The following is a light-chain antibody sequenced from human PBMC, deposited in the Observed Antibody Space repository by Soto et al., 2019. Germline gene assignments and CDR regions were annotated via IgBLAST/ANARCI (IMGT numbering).Light chain of an antibody. J-gene: IGKJ1*01. CDR1: QSLTSRY. CDR2: GAS. V-gene: IGKV3-20*01. CDR3: QQYDGSPRT. Sequence: EIVLTQSPGTLSLSPGERATLSCRASQSLTSRYLASYQQKPGQAPRLLIYGASSRATGIPDRFTGSGSGTDFTLTISRLEPEDLAVYYCQQYDGSPRTFGQGTKVEIK.